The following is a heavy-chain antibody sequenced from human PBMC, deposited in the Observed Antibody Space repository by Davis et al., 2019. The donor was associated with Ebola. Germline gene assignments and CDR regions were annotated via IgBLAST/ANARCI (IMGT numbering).Heavy chain of an antibody. J-gene: IGHJ4*02. Sequence: MPSETLSLTCTVSGGSISSYYWAWIRQPPGEGLEWIGSFSYSGNTYYNPSLKSRVTMSVDSSRDLFSLTLNYVTAADTALYYCARAPITIFGDFTDRHDYFDYWGQGTRVIVS. CDR3: ARAPITIFGDFTDRHDYFDY. CDR1: GGSISSYY. D-gene: IGHD3-3*01. V-gene: IGHV4-39*02. CDR2: FSYSGNT.